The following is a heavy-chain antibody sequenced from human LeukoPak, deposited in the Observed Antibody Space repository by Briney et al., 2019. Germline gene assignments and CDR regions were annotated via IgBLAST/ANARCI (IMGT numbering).Heavy chain of an antibody. J-gene: IGHJ3*02. CDR3: ERDPTSRSSAFDI. V-gene: IGHV4-59*01. CDR2: ISYSGST. CDR1: GGSINSYY. Sequence: SETLSLTCTVSGGSINSYYWSWIRQFPGKGLEWIGYISYSGSTNYNPSLKSRVTISVDTSKNQFSLKLSSVTAADTAVYYCERDPTSRSSAFDIWGQGTMVTVSS.